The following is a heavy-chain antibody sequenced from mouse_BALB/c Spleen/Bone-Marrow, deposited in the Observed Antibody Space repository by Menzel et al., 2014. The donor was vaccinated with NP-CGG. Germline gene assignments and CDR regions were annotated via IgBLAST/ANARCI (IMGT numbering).Heavy chain of an antibody. CDR3: ARDSSGYFDY. J-gene: IGHJ2*01. CDR1: GFTFSYYA. D-gene: IGHD3-1*01. V-gene: IGHV5-9-4*01. CDR2: ISSGGSYI. Sequence: EVQPVESGGGLVKPGGSLKLSCAASGFTFSYYAMSWVRQSPEKSLEWVAEISSGGSYIYYPDTVTGRFTISRDNAKNPLYLEMSSLRSEDTAMYYCARDSSGYFDYWGQGTTLTVSS.